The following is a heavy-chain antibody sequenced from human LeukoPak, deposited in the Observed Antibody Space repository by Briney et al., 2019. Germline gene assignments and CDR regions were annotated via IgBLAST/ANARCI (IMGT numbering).Heavy chain of an antibody. D-gene: IGHD3-22*01. Sequence: ASVKVSCKASGYTFTGYYMHWVRQAPEQGLEWMGWINPNSGGTNYAQKFQGRVTMTRDTSISTAYMELSRLRSDDTAVYYCARVATYYYDSSGYYTDPWGQGTLVTVSS. J-gene: IGHJ5*02. CDR3: ARVATYYYDSSGYYTDP. V-gene: IGHV1-2*02. CDR2: INPNSGGT. CDR1: GYTFTGYY.